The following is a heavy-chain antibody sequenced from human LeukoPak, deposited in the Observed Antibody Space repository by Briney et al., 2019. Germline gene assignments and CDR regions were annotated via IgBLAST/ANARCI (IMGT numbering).Heavy chain of an antibody. Sequence: SENLSLTCTVSGGSISSYYWSWIRQPPGKGLEWIGYIYYSGSTNYNPSLKSRVTISVDTSKNQFSLKLSSVNAADTAVYYCARVLLVFDILTGYYRRYFDYWGQGTLVTVSS. CDR1: GGSISSYY. J-gene: IGHJ4*02. CDR2: IYYSGST. CDR3: ARVLLVFDILTGYYRRYFDY. D-gene: IGHD3-9*01. V-gene: IGHV4-59*01.